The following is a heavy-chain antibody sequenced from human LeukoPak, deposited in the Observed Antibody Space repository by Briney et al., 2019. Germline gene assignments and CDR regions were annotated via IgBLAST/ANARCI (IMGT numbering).Heavy chain of an antibody. J-gene: IGHJ4*02. Sequence: ASVKVSCKASGYIFTGYYMHWVRQAPGQGLEWMGWINPNSGGTNYAQKFQGRLTMTEDTSTDTAYMDVSSLRSEDTAVYYCATDLVGARVLDYWGQGTLVTVSS. CDR3: ATDLVGARVLDY. D-gene: IGHD1-26*01. V-gene: IGHV1-2*02. CDR2: INPNSGGT. CDR1: GYIFTGYY.